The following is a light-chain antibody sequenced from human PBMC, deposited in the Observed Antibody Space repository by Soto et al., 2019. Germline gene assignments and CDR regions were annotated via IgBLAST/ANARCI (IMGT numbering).Light chain of an antibody. CDR3: QQYGSNPSIT. V-gene: IGKV3-20*01. Sequence: IVLTQSPGTLSLSPGERATLSCRASQSVPSNYVAWYQQKPGQAPRLLIYAASSRTTGIPDRFSGSGSGTDFTLTIRRLEPGDFAVYYCQQYGSNPSITFGQGTRLEIK. J-gene: IGKJ5*01. CDR2: AAS. CDR1: QSVPSNY.